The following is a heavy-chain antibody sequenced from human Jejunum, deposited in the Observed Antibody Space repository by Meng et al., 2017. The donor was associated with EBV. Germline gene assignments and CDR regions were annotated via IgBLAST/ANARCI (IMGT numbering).Heavy chain of an antibody. V-gene: IGHV2-5*02. CDR3: AHKGSGSYPLDY. CDR1: GFSLTTNGVG. CDR2: IYWDDSR. J-gene: IGHJ4*02. D-gene: IGHD1-26*01. Sequence: QISLKESGPTLEKPTQTLTLTCTFSGFSLTTNGVGVGWIRQPPGKALAWLAVIYWDDSRLYSPSLNSRLTITKDTSKSQVVLTMTDMDPVDTATYYCAHKGSGSYPLDYWGQGTLVTVSS.